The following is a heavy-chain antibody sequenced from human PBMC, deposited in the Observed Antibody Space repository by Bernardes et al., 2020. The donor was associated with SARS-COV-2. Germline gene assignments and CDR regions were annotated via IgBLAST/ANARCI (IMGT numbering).Heavy chain of an antibody. V-gene: IGHV3-33*01. Sequence: AGSLPPSCVASGFTFSSSGMHWVRQAPGKGLEWVAVIWYDGSNKYYADSVQGRFTISRDNSKNTLYLQMNSLRAEDTAVYYCARDFAFGALSIHPWGQGTLVTVS. D-gene: IGHD3-10*01. CDR2: IWYDGSNK. CDR3: ARDFAFGALSIHP. J-gene: IGHJ5*02. CDR1: GFTFSSSG.